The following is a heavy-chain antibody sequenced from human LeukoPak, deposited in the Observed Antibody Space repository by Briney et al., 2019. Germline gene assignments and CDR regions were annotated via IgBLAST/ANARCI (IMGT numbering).Heavy chain of an antibody. J-gene: IGHJ4*02. CDR3: AVTTGLIDDY. CDR2: ISSSGSTI. CDR1: GFTFSSYE. V-gene: IGHV3-48*03. D-gene: IGHD4-17*01. Sequence: TGGSPRLSCAASGFTFSSYEMNWVRQAPGKGLEWVSYISSSGSTIYYADSVKGRFTISRDNAKNSLYLQMNSLRAEDTAVYYCAVTTGLIDDYWGQGTLVTVSS.